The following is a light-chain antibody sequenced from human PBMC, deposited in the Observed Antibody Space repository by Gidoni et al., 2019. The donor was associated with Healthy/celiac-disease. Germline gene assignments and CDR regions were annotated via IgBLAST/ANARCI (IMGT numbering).Light chain of an antibody. V-gene: IGLV2-23*01. CDR3: CSYAGSSTPNWV. CDR2: EGS. J-gene: IGLJ3*02. CDR1: SSDVGSYNL. Sequence: QSALTQPASVSGSPGQSSTISCTGTSSDVGSYNLVSWYQQHPGKAPKLMIYEGSKRPSGVSPRFSGSKSGNTASLTISGLQADDEADYYCCSYAGSSTPNWVFGGGTKLTVL.